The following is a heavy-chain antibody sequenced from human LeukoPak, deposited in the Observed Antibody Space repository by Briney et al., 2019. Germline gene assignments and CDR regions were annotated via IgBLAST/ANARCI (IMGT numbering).Heavy chain of an antibody. CDR3: ARDVPASIGTDYFDY. V-gene: IGHV4-4*07. D-gene: IGHD6-6*01. J-gene: IGHJ4*02. CDR1: GGYISSHY. CDR2: IHTSGST. Sequence: SETLSLTCTVSGGYISSHYWSWIRQPAGKGLEWIGRIHTSGSTNYNPSLKSRVTMSLDTSKNQFSLKLSSVTAADTAVYYCARDVPASIGTDYFDYWGQGTLVTVSS.